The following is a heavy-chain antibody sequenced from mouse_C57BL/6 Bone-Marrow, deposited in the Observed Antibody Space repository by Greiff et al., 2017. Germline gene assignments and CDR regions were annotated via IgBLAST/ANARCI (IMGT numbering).Heavy chain of an antibody. D-gene: IGHD3-2*02. CDR2: IYPRSGNT. CDR3: ARSEQRRLRFAY. J-gene: IGHJ3*01. V-gene: IGHV1-81*01. CDR1: GYTFPSYG. Sequence: QVQLKESGAELARPGASVKLSCKASGYTFPSYGISWVKQRTGQGLEWIGEIYPRSGNTYYNEKFKGKATLTADKSSSTAYMELRSLTSEDSAVYFCARSEQRRLRFAYWGQGTLVTVSA.